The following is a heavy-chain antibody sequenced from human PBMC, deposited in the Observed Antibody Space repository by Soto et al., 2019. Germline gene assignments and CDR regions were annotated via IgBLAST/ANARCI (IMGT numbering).Heavy chain of an antibody. V-gene: IGHV1-69*02. Sequence: QVQLVQSGAEVKKPGSSVKVSCKASGGTFSSYTISWVRQAPGQGLEWMGRIIPILGIANYAQKFQGRVTLTADKXXSXAYXELSSLRSEDTAVYYWARGQRGITMVRGAPSGMDVWGQGTTVTVSS. CDR1: GGTFSSYT. D-gene: IGHD3-10*01. J-gene: IGHJ6*02. CDR3: ARGQRGITMVRGAPSGMDV. CDR2: IIPILGIA.